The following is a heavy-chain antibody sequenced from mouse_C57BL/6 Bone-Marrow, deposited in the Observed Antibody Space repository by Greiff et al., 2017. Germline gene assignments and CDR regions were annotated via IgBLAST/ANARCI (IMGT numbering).Heavy chain of an antibody. CDR1: GFTFSSYT. CDR3: ARGYYYGSSLYFDY. J-gene: IGHJ2*01. D-gene: IGHD1-1*01. V-gene: IGHV5-9*01. Sequence: EVKLVESGGGLVKPGGSLKLSCAASGFTFSSYTMSWVRQTPEKRLEWVATISGGGGNTYYPDSVKGRFTISRDNAKNTLYLQMSSLRSEDTALXDCARGYYYGSSLYFDYWGQGTTLTVSS. CDR2: ISGGGGNT.